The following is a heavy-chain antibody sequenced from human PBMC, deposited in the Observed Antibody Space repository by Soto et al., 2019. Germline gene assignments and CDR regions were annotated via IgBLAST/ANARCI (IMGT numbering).Heavy chain of an antibody. Sequence: ASVKVSCKTSGYTFTTIFLHWLRQAPGQRLEWMGWINPANGVTMYSQKFLGRVSNTRDTSATTAYTELTSLTSDDTAVYYCARGPSCGCFDFWGQGTLVTVPS. V-gene: IGHV1-3*01. D-gene: IGHD5-12*01. CDR2: INPANGVT. CDR1: GYTFTTIF. J-gene: IGHJ4*02. CDR3: ARGPSCGCFDF.